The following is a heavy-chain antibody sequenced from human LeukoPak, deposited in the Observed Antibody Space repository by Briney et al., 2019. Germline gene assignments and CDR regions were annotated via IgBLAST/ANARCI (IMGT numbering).Heavy chain of an antibody. CDR3: ARGTSVWNFDH. D-gene: IGHD1-1*01. CDR1: DDSISSTLYF. CDR2: IYYSGST. V-gene: IGHV4-39*02. Sequence: SETLSLTCTVSDDSISSTLYFWDWIRQPPGKGLEWIGTIYYSGSTYYNSSLKSRVTISLDRSKNHFSLQLNSVTAADTAVYYCARGTSVWNFDHWGQGILVTVSS. J-gene: IGHJ4*02.